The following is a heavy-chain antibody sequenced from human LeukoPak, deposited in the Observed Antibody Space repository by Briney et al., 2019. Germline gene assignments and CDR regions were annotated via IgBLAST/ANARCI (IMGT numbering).Heavy chain of an antibody. V-gene: IGHV4-59*08. CDR2: IYYSGST. D-gene: IGHD6-13*01. CDR1: GGSTSSYY. J-gene: IGHJ5*02. CDR3: ARQSEVTLAAAGTRFAP. Sequence: SETLSLTCTVSGGSTSSYYWSWIRQPPGKGLERIGYIYYSGSTNYNPSLKSRVTISVDTSKNQFSLKLSSVTAADTAVYYCARQSEVTLAAAGTRFAPWGQGTLVTVSS.